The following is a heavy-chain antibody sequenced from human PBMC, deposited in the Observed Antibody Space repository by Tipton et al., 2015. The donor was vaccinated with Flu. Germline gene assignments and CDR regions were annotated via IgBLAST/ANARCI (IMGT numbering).Heavy chain of an antibody. CDR2: FYYDVGT. V-gene: IGHV4-39*07. CDR1: GASLRSSSYY. J-gene: IGHJ4*02. Sequence: TLSLTCTVSGASLRSSSYYWGWIRQPQGKGLEWIGSFYYDVGTYYHPSLNSRVTISVDESKNQFSLRLTSVTAADTAVYYCVRTKDGYTLSNFVYWGQGTLVTVSS. CDR3: VRTKDGYTLSNFVY. D-gene: IGHD5-24*01.